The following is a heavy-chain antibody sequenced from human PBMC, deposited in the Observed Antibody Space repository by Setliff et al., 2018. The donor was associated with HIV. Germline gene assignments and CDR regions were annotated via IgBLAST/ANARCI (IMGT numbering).Heavy chain of an antibody. CDR2: INHSGST. D-gene: IGHD3-10*01. J-gene: IGHJ6*03. Sequence: SETLSLTCAVSGSSISSSYRWGWIRQSPGKGLEWIGEINHSGSTNYNPSLKSQVTISVDTSKNQFSLKLRSVTAADTAVYYCARVGASGVPSTMDYYYYMDVWGKGTTVTVSS. CDR1: GSSISSSYR. V-gene: IGHV4-28*03. CDR3: ARVGASGVPSTMDYYYYMDV.